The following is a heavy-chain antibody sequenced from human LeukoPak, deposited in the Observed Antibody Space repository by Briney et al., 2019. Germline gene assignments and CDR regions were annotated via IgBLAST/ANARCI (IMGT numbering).Heavy chain of an antibody. CDR3: ATKTYYYDSSGYYSAFDI. CDR2: FNHSGST. CDR1: GGSFSGYY. V-gene: IGHV4-34*01. D-gene: IGHD3-22*01. J-gene: IGHJ3*02. Sequence: SETLSFTCAVFGGSFSGYYWSGIRQPPGKGLEWFGEFNHSGSTNYNPSPYSRVTISVDTSKNQFSLKLSSVTAADTAVYYCATKTYYYDSSGYYSAFDIWGQGTMVTVSS.